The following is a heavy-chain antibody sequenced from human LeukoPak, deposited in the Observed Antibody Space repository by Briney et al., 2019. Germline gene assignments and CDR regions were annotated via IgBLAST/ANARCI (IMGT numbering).Heavy chain of an antibody. D-gene: IGHD1-7*01. CDR3: ARARTGTTFDYYYYYGMDV. CDR1: GGSISSYY. Sequence: PSETLSLTCTVSGGSISSYYWSWIRQPPGKGLEWSGYIYYSGSTNYNPSLKSRVTISVDTSKNQFSLKLSSVTAADTAVYYCARARTGTTFDYYYYYGMDVWGQGTTVTVSS. V-gene: IGHV4-59*01. J-gene: IGHJ6*02. CDR2: IYYSGST.